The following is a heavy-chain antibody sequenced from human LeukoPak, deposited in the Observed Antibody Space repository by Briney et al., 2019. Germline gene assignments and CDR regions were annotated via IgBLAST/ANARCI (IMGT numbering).Heavy chain of an antibody. CDR1: GGSISSYY. D-gene: IGHD2-15*01. J-gene: IGHJ3*02. Sequence: KPSETLSLTCTVAGGSISSYYWSWIRQPPGKGLEWIGYIYYIGSTNYNPSLQSRVTISVDTTRNQFSLKLSSVTAADTAVYYCARGRVARGAFDIWGQGTMVTVSS. CDR2: IYYIGST. CDR3: ARGRVARGAFDI. V-gene: IGHV4-59*01.